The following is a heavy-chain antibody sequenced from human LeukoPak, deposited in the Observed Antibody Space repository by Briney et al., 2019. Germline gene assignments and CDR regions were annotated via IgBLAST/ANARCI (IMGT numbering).Heavy chain of an antibody. CDR1: GGSSSGYY. Sequence: SETLSLTCAVYGGSSSGYYWSWIRQPPGKGLEWIGEINHSGSTNYNPSLKSRVTISVDTSKNQFSLKLSSVTAADTAVYYCARDFSGYRDYWGQGTLVTVSS. CDR2: INHSGST. D-gene: IGHD3-22*01. V-gene: IGHV4-34*01. J-gene: IGHJ4*02. CDR3: ARDFSGYRDY.